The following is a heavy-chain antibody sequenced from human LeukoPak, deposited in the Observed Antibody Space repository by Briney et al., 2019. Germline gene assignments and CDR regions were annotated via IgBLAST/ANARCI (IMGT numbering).Heavy chain of an antibody. J-gene: IGHJ4*02. V-gene: IGHV4-61*01. Sequence: SETLSLTCTVSGDSVSSGSYYWSWIRQPPGKGLEWIGYIYFSGSTKYNPTLESRIILSVDTSKNQFSLKLSSVTAADTAVYYCARTASFDYDYIWGSYRPTPYYFDYWGQGIQVTVSP. CDR2: IYFSGST. D-gene: IGHD3-16*02. CDR1: GDSVSSGSYY. CDR3: ARTASFDYDYIWGSYRPTPYYFDY.